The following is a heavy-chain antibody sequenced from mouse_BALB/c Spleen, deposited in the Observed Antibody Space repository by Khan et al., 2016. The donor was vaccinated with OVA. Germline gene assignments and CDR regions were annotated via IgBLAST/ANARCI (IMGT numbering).Heavy chain of an antibody. CDR3: ARGNYYGYYFDY. V-gene: IGHV3-2*02. CDR2: ISYSGVT. D-gene: IGHD1-1*01. Sequence: EVELVESGPGLVKPSQSLSLTCTVTGYSITSGYAWNWIRQFPGNKLEWMGYISYSGVTCYTPSLKSRISITRDTSKNQFFLQLNSVTTEDTATYDCARGNYYGYYFDYWGQGTTLTVSS. J-gene: IGHJ2*01. CDR1: GYSITSGYA.